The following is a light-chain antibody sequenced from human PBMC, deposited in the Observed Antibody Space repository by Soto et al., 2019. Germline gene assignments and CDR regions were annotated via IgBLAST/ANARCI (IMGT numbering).Light chain of an antibody. J-gene: IGKJ1*01. CDR2: DAS. CDR1: HPININ. V-gene: IGKV1-16*01. CDR3: QQYNGYSTWT. Sequence: DIQMTQSPSSLSASVGDRVTITCRASHPININLVWFQQKPGKAPKVLIWDASSLQRGVPSRFSGSGSGTEFTLTISSLQPDDFATYYCQQYNGYSTWTFGQGTKVEIK.